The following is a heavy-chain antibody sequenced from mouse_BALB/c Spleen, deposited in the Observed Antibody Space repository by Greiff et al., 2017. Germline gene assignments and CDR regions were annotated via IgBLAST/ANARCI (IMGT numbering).Heavy chain of an antibody. V-gene: IGHV1-4*01. CDR1: GYTFTSYT. CDR2: INPSSGYT. D-gene: IGHD2-14*01. CDR3: ASPFYYRYDEGYAMDY. J-gene: IGHJ4*01. Sequence: QVQLQQSGAELARPGASVKMSCKASGYTFTSYTMHWVKQRPGQGLEWIGYINPSSGYTNYNQKFKDKATLTADKSSSTAYMQLSSLTSEDSAVYYCASPFYYRYDEGYAMDYWGQGTSVTVSS.